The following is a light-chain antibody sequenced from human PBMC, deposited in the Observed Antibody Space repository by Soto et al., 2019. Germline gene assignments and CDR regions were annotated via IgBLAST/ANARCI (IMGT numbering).Light chain of an antibody. CDR2: GAS. CDR3: QQYNNWRRT. J-gene: IGKJ1*01. CDR1: QSVSSN. Sequence: EIVMTQSPATLSVSPGERATLSCRASQSVSSNLAGYQQKPGQAPRLLIYGASTRATGIPARFSGSGSGTEFTLTISSLQSEDFAVYYCQQYNNWRRTFGQGTKVDIK. V-gene: IGKV3-15*01.